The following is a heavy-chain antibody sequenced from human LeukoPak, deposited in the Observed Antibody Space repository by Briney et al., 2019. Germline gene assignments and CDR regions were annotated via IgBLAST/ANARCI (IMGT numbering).Heavy chain of an antibody. V-gene: IGHV5-51*01. CDR2: IFPGDSDT. D-gene: IGHD3-10*01. CDR1: GYSFSSQW. CDR3: ARHRGRGREIDY. J-gene: IGHJ4*02. Sequence: GESLKISCKGSGYSFSSQWIGWVRQMPGKGLEWMGIIFPGDSDTRYSPSFQGRVTISADKSISTAYLQWSSLKASDTAIYYCARHRGRGREIDYWGQGTLVTVSS.